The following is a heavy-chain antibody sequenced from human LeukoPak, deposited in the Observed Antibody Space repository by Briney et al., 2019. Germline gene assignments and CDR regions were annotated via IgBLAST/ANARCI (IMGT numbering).Heavy chain of an antibody. CDR1: GFSFSNYG. D-gene: IGHD2-8*02. V-gene: IGHV3-23*01. J-gene: IGHJ4*02. CDR2: ISVSSGST. Sequence: GGSLRLSCAASGFSFSNYGMSWVRQAPGKGLEWVSAISVSSGSTYYADSVKGRFTIPRDNSKSMLYLQMNSLRAEDTAIYYCATYRQVLLPFESWGQGTLVTVSS. CDR3: ATYRQVLLPFES.